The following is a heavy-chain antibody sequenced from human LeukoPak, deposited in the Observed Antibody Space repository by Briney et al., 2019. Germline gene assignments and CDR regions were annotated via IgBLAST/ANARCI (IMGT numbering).Heavy chain of an antibody. D-gene: IGHD4-17*01. Sequence: SETLSLTCAVYGGSFRGYYWSWIRQPPGKGLEWIGYIYYSGSTNYNPSLKSRVTISVDTSKNQFSLKLSSVTAADTAVYYCARHIDYGIYGIDYWGQGTLVTVSS. CDR1: GGSFRGYY. V-gene: IGHV4-59*08. CDR3: ARHIDYGIYGIDY. J-gene: IGHJ4*02. CDR2: IYYSGST.